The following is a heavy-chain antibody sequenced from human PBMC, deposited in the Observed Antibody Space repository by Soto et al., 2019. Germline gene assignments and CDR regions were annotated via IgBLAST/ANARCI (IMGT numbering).Heavy chain of an antibody. CDR3: ARVPLYYYDSSGYSTTDYCDY. CDR2: IIPIFGTA. D-gene: IGHD3-22*01. CDR1: GGTFSSYA. J-gene: IGHJ4*02. Sequence: GASVKVSCKASGGTFSSYAISWVRQAPGQGLEWMGGIIPIFGTANYAQKFQGRVTITADESTSTAYMELSSLRSEDTAVYYCARVPLYYYDSSGYSTTDYCDYWGQGTLVTVSS. V-gene: IGHV1-69*13.